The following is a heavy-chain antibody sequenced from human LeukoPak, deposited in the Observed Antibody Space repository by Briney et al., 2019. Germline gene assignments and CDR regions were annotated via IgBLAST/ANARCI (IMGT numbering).Heavy chain of an antibody. CDR3: ARENRYDILTGYYTNYYGMDV. D-gene: IGHD3-9*01. CDR2: IKQDGSEK. J-gene: IGHJ6*01. V-gene: IGHV3-7*01. Sequence: GGSLRLSCAASGFTFSSYWLSWVRQAPGKGLEWVANIKQDGSEKYYVDSVKGRFTISRDNAKNSLYLQMNSLRAEDTAVYYCARENRYDILTGYYTNYYGMDVWGQGTTVTVSS. CDR1: GFTFSSYW.